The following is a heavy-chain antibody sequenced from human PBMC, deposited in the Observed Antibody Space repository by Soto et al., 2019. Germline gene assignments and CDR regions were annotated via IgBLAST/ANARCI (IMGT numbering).Heavy chain of an antibody. CDR1: GDSVSSNSAA. Sequence: QTLSLTCAISGDSVSSNSAAWNWIRQSPSRGLEWLGRTYYRSKWYNDYPISVKGRININPDTSKNRNSLQLNSVTPEDTALDYCAREPGGQYPYVSYSYLFPGMDGWGKGNKATVYS. CDR3: AREPGGQYPYVSYSYLFPGMDG. CDR2: TYYRSKWYN. J-gene: IGHJ6*04. V-gene: IGHV6-1*01. D-gene: IGHD2-21*01.